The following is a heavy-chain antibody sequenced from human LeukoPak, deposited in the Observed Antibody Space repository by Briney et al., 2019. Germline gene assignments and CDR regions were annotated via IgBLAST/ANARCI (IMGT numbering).Heavy chain of an antibody. D-gene: IGHD3-22*01. CDR2: IIPIFGTA. J-gene: IGHJ6*02. Sequence: SVKVSCKASGGTFSSYAISWVRQAPGQGLEWMGGIIPIFGTANCAQKFQGRVTITADESTSTAYMELSSLRSEDTAVYYCAYYYDSSGYYYPVPYGMDVWGQGTTVTVSS. V-gene: IGHV1-69*13. CDR3: AYYYDSSGYYYPVPYGMDV. CDR1: GGTFSSYA.